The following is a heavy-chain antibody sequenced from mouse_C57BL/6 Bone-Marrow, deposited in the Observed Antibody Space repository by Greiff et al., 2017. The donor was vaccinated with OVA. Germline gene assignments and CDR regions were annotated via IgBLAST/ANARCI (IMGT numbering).Heavy chain of an antibody. Sequence: QVQLQQPGTELVKPGASVKLSCKASGYTFTSYWMHWVKQRPGQGLEWIGNIYPSNGGTNYNEKFKSKATLTVDKSSNTAYMQLSSLTSEDSAVYYCARMVYYGSSYGGFAYWGQGTLVTVSA. J-gene: IGHJ3*01. CDR1: GYTFTSYW. V-gene: IGHV1-53*01. CDR3: ARMVYYGSSYGGFAY. CDR2: IYPSNGGT. D-gene: IGHD1-1*01.